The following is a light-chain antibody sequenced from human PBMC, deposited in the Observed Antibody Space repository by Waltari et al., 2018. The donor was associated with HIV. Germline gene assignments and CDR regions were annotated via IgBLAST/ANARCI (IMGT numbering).Light chain of an antibody. Sequence: DIQMIQSPSSLSASVGDRVSITCRASQTINRYLNWYQQKSGTVPKLLIYSTSTLQSGVPSRFSGSGSGTDFTLTINGMQPEDFATYYCQESFTAPRPGAFGGGTKVEIK. CDR3: QESFTAPRPGA. V-gene: IGKV1-39*01. J-gene: IGKJ4*01. CDR2: STS. CDR1: QTINRY.